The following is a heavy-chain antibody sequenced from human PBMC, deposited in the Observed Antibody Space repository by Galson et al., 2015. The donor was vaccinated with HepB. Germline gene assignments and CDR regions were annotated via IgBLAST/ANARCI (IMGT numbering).Heavy chain of an antibody. J-gene: IGHJ4*02. CDR3: AKDGIMVANNPYHFHY. CDR1: GFTFTRYA. V-gene: IGHV3-23*01. CDR2: ITSSGGKT. Sequence: SLRLSCAASGFTFTRYAMTWVRQAPGKGLEWVASITSSGGKTYYTDSVKGRFTISRDNSKNTLFLQLNSLRAKDTAVYYCAKDGIMVANNPYHFHYWGQGTLVTVSS. D-gene: IGHD2-15*01.